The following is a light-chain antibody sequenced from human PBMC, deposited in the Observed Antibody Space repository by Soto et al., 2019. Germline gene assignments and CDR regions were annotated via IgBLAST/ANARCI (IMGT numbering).Light chain of an antibody. Sequence: EIVLTQSPGTLSLSPGERATLSCRASQSVSSGYLAWYQQRPGQPPRLLIYRASNRATGIPDRFSGSGSGTDFTLTISRLEPEDFAVYYCQQYDTSPYTFGQGTKLEIK. CDR1: QSVSSGY. CDR3: QQYDTSPYT. J-gene: IGKJ2*01. CDR2: RAS. V-gene: IGKV3-20*01.